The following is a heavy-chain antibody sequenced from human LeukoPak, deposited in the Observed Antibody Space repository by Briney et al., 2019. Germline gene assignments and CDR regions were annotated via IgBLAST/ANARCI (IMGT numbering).Heavy chain of an antibody. Sequence: PSQTLSLTCTVSGGSISSGDYYWSWIRQPPGKGLEWIGYIYYSGSTYYNPSLKSRVTISVDTSKNQFSLKLSSVTAADTAVYYCARDRAPGLSGGRGSWFDPWGQGTLVTVSS. CDR3: ARDRAPGLSGGRGSWFDP. V-gene: IGHV4-30-4*01. CDR1: GGSISSGDYY. J-gene: IGHJ5*02. CDR2: IYYSGST. D-gene: IGHD2-15*01.